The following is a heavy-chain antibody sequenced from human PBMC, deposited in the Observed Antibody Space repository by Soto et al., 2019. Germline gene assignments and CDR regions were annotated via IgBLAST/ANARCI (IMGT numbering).Heavy chain of an antibody. V-gene: IGHV4-39*01. D-gene: IGHD2-21*01. Sequence: QLQLQESGPGLVKPSETLSLTCTVSGGSISSSSYYWGWIRQPPGKGLEWIGSIYYSGSTYYNPSLKRRVTISVDPAKNQFSLKLSSVTAADTAVYYCARRPVFPDAFDIWGQGTMVTVSS. CDR2: IYYSGST. J-gene: IGHJ3*02. CDR1: GGSISSSSYY. CDR3: ARRPVFPDAFDI.